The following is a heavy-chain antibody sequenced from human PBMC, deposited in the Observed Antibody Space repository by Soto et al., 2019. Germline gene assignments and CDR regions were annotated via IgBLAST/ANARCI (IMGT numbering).Heavy chain of an antibody. V-gene: IGHV2-5*02. D-gene: IGHD3-3*01. Sequence: QITLKESGPTLVKPTQTLTLTCTFSGFSLSTSGVGVGWIRQPPGKALEWLAIIYWDDDKRYSPSLKSRLTITKDSTKNRRFLTMTDMDPVDTATYYCAHRPSLLEGFDYRGQGTLVTLSS. CDR2: IYWDDDK. CDR3: AHRPSLLEGFDY. CDR1: GFSLSTSGVG. J-gene: IGHJ4*02.